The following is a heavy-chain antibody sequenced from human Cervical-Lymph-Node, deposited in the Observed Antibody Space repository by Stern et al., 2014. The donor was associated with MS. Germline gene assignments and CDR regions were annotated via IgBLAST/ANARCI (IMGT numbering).Heavy chain of an antibody. J-gene: IGHJ4*02. CDR3: ARDDRSRFTD. Sequence: QVQLQESGPGVVKPSQTLSLTCTVTGGSLTSGGYFWNCVRQYPGKGLEWIGFLSYSGTTSYSASLKGRISISVDTSKNQFSLKLKYVTAADTAIYFCARDDRSRFTDWGQGTLVTVSS. CDR2: LSYSGTT. CDR1: GGSLTSGGYF. D-gene: IGHD1-14*01. V-gene: IGHV4-31*03.